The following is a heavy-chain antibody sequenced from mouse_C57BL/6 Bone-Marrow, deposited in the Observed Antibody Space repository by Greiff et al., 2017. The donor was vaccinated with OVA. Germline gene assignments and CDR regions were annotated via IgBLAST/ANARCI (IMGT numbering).Heavy chain of an antibody. J-gene: IGHJ3*01. Sequence: EVQLVESGGGLVQPGGSLSLSCAASGFTFTDYYMSWVRQPPGKALEWLGFIRNKANGYTTEYSASVKGRFTISRDNSQSILYIQMNALRAEDSATYYCARYSTYDVFAWFAYWGQGTLVTVSA. CDR2: IRNKANGYTT. D-gene: IGHD2-3*01. CDR1: GFTFTDYY. CDR3: ARYSTYDVFAWFAY. V-gene: IGHV7-3*01.